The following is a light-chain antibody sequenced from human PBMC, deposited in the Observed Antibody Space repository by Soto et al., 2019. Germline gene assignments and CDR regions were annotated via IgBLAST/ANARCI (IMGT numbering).Light chain of an antibody. V-gene: IGKV3-20*01. Sequence: DIVLTQSPGTLSLSPGERVTLSCRASQSVSSRYLAWYQQRPGQAPRLLIYGASSRATGIPDRFSGSGSGTDFTLTISRLEPEDSAVYYCQQYGSSPPYAFGQGTKVDIK. CDR2: GAS. CDR3: QQYGSSPPYA. CDR1: QSVSSRY. J-gene: IGKJ2*01.